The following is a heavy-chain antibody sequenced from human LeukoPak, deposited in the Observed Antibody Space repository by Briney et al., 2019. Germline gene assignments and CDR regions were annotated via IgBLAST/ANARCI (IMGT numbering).Heavy chain of an antibody. CDR2: TYYRSKWYN. Sequence: SQTLSLTCAISGDSVSSNSAAWNWIRQSPSRGLEWLGRTYYRSKWYNDYAVSVKSRITINPDTSKNQFSLQLNSVTPEDTAVYYCARDSPSYSSGWEDYYYYYMDVWGKGTTVTISS. D-gene: IGHD6-19*01. CDR1: GDSVSSNSAA. J-gene: IGHJ6*03. V-gene: IGHV6-1*01. CDR3: ARDSPSYSSGWEDYYYYYMDV.